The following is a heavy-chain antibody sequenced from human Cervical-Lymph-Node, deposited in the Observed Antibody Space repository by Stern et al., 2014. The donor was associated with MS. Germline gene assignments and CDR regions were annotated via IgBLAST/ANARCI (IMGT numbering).Heavy chain of an antibody. V-gene: IGHV5-51*01. CDR1: GYSFPAYW. CDR2: IYPGDSDT. Sequence: MQLVQSGAAVKKSGESLKISCKGSGYSFPAYWIAWVRQMPGKGLEWMGIIYPGDSDTRYSPSFQGQVTISADKSTRTDYLQWSSLKASDTAMYYCARQEGSRHYGLDVWGQGTTVTVSS. J-gene: IGHJ6*02. CDR3: ARQEGSRHYGLDV. D-gene: IGHD6-6*01.